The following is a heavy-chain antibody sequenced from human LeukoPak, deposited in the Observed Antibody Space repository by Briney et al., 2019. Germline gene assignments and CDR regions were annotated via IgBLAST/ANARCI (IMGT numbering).Heavy chain of an antibody. Sequence: GGSLRLSCAASGFTFSSYAMSWVRQTPGKGLEWVSGISDSGGGTYYADSVKGRFTISSDNSKNTLYLQMNSLRAEDTAVYYCAKDLTPSDYWGQGTLVTVSS. V-gene: IGHV3-23*01. J-gene: IGHJ4*02. CDR2: ISDSGGGT. CDR3: AKDLTPSDY. CDR1: GFTFSSYA.